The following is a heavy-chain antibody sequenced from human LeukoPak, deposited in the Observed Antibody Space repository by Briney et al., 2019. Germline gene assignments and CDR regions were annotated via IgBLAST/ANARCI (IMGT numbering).Heavy chain of an antibody. Sequence: GGSLRLSCAASGCTFSSYAVSWVRQAPGKGLEWVSAISGSGGSTYYADSVKGRFTISRDNSKNTLYLQMNSLRAEDTAVYYCAKYPGRGYSYGSPFDYWGQGTLVTVSS. CDR1: GCTFSSYA. J-gene: IGHJ4*02. D-gene: IGHD5-18*01. CDR2: ISGSGGST. CDR3: AKYPGRGYSYGSPFDY. V-gene: IGHV3-23*01.